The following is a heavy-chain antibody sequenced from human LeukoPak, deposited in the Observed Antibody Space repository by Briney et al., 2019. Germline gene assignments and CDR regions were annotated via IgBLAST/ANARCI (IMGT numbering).Heavy chain of an antibody. Sequence: PGRSLRLSCAASGFTFSSYAMHWVRQAPDKGLEWVAVISYDGSNKYYADSVKGRFTISRDNSKNTLYLQMNSLRAEDTAVYYCARTYDQEYYFDYWGQGTLVTVSS. CDR2: ISYDGSNK. CDR1: GFTFSSYA. D-gene: IGHD5-12*01. J-gene: IGHJ4*02. CDR3: ARTYDQEYYFDY. V-gene: IGHV3-30*01.